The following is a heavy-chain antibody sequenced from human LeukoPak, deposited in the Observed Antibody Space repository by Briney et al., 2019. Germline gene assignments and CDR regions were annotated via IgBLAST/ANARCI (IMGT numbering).Heavy chain of an antibody. CDR3: ARVAYSSGVDC. D-gene: IGHD6-19*01. CDR2: ISSSSIYI. J-gene: IGHJ4*02. Sequence: PGGSLRLSCAASGFTFSSYSMNWVRQAPGKGLEWVSSISSSSIYIYYADSLKRRFTISRDNAKNSLYLQMNSLRAEDTAVYYCARVAYSSGVDCWGQGTLVTVSS. CDR1: GFTFSSYS. V-gene: IGHV3-21*01.